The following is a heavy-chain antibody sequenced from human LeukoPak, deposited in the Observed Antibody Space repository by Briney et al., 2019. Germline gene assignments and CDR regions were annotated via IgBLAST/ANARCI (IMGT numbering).Heavy chain of an antibody. CDR2: IKSKTDGGTT. CDR3: TTDLLWAAVFNYYYYMDV. Sequence: GGSLRLSCAASGFTFTKAWMSWVRQAPGKGLEWVGRIKSKTDGGTTDYAAPVKGRFTISRDDSKNTLYLQMNSLKTEDTAVYYCTTDLLWAAVFNYYYYMDVWGKGTTVTISS. J-gene: IGHJ6*03. D-gene: IGHD3-10*01. V-gene: IGHV3-15*01. CDR1: GFTFTKAW.